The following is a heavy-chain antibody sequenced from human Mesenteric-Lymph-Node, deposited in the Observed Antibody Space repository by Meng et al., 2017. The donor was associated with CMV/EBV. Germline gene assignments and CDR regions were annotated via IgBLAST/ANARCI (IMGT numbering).Heavy chain of an antibody. CDR3: AKDRCSTTSCYDNYPNLGDWFDP. CDR2: ISASGHNT. V-gene: IGHV3-23*01. CDR1: GFTFSSYA. Sequence: GESLKISCAASGFTFSSYAMTWVRQAPGKGLEWVSAISASGHNTYYSDSVKGRFTISRDNSRNTLYLQMNNLRAEDTAVYYCAKDRCSTTSCYDNYPNLGDWFDPWGQGILVTVSS. D-gene: IGHD2-2*01. J-gene: IGHJ5*02.